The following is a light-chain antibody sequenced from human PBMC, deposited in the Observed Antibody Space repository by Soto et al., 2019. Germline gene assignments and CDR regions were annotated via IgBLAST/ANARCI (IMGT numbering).Light chain of an antibody. J-gene: IGLJ1*01. Sequence: ALTQPASVSGSPGQSITISCTGTSSDVGSYNLVSWYQQHPGKAPKLMIYEGSKRPSGVSNRFSGSKSGNTASLTISGLQAEDEADYYCCSYAGSSTFYVFGTGTKVTV. CDR3: CSYAGSSTFYV. CDR2: EGS. CDR1: SSDVGSYNL. V-gene: IGLV2-23*01.